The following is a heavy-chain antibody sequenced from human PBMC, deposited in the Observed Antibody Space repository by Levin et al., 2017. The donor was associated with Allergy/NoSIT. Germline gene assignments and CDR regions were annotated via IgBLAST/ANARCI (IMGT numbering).Heavy chain of an antibody. J-gene: IGHJ4*02. Sequence: GESLKISCAASGFTFSSYGMHWVRQAPGKGLEWVAVISYDGSNKYYADSVKGRFTISRDNSKNTLYLQMNSLRAEDTAVYYCAKVKSQLIYYDFWSGYEEVGDYWGQGTLVTVSS. CDR3: AKVKSQLIYYDFWSGYEEVGDY. D-gene: IGHD3-3*01. CDR1: GFTFSSYG. V-gene: IGHV3-30*18. CDR2: ISYDGSNK.